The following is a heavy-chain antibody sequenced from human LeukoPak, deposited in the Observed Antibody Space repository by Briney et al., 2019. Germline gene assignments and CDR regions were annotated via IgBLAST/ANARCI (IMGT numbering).Heavy chain of an antibody. V-gene: IGHV4-39*01. CDR2: IYYSGST. Sequence: MASETLSLTCTVSGGSISSSSYYWGWIRQPPGKGLEWIGSIYYSGSTYYNPSLKSRVTISVDTSKNQFSLKLSSVTAADTAVYYCASFPLYYDSSGYPHGIDYWGQGTVVTVSS. D-gene: IGHD3-22*01. J-gene: IGHJ4*02. CDR1: GGSISSSSYY. CDR3: ASFPLYYDSSGYPHGIDY.